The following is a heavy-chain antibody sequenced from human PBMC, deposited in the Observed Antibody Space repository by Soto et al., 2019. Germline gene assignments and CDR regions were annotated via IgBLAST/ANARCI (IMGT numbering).Heavy chain of an antibody. Sequence: QVQLVQSGAEVKKPGASVKVSCKASGYTFTSYGISWVRQAPGQGLEWMGWISAYNGNSNYAQKLQGRVTMTTDTSTSTAYMELRSLRSDDTAVYYCAREEGTPYYYGSGSYFPFDYWGQGTLVTVSS. V-gene: IGHV1-18*01. D-gene: IGHD3-10*01. CDR3: AREEGTPYYYGSGSYFPFDY. CDR2: ISAYNGNS. CDR1: GYTFTSYG. J-gene: IGHJ4*02.